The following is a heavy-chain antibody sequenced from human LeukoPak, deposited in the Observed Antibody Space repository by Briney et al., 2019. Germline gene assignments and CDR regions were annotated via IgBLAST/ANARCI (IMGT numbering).Heavy chain of an antibody. CDR2: IYYSGST. J-gene: IGHJ3*02. D-gene: IGHD4/OR15-4a*01. CDR3: ARRRKVPAPRAGDAFDI. V-gene: IGHV4-61*05. Sequence: SETLSLTCTVSGGSISSSSYYWNWIRQPPGKGQEWIGYIYYSGSTNYSPSLKSRVTISVDTSKNQFSLKLSSVTAADTAIYYCARRRKVPAPRAGDAFDIWGQGTMVTVSS. CDR1: GGSISSSSYY.